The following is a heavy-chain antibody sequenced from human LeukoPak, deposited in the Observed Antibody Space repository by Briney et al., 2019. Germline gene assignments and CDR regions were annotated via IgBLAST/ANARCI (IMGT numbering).Heavy chain of an antibody. V-gene: IGHV4-59*01. CDR2: IYYSGST. CDR3: ARLTLGSGDLQPLEFDY. D-gene: IGHD2-21*02. Sequence: SETLSLTCTVAGGSISSYYWSWLRQPPGRGLEWIGYIYYSGSTNYNPSLKSRVTISVDTSKNQFSLKLSSVTAADTAVYYCARLTLGSGDLQPLEFDYWGQGTLVTVSS. J-gene: IGHJ4*02. CDR1: GGSISSYY.